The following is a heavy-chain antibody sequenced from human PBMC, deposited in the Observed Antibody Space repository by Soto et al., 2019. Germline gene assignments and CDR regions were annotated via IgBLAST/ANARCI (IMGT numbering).Heavy chain of an antibody. CDR3: ARDARLALRLPRSQEYYYSGMNV. V-gene: IGHV4-61*01. CDR1: GGSVGSGSYY. Sequence: PSAPLSLTCTVYGGSVGSGSYYWRWIRQPPGRALELNGHSYHPGSPNGDPPRDCRLTLSGDTSKNQCSLRLSSLSAADTAVYYCARDARLALRLPRSQEYYYSGMNVWGQGTTVTDS. D-gene: IGHD6-6*01. J-gene: IGHJ6*02. CDR2: SYHPGSP.